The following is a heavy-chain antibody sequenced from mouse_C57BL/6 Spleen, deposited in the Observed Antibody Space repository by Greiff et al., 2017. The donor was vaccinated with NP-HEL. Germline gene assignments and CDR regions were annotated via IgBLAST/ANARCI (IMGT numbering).Heavy chain of an antibody. J-gene: IGHJ2*01. CDR1: GYTFTSYW. V-gene: IGHV1-72*01. Sequence: QVHLKQPGAELVKPGASVKLSCKASGYTFTSYWMHWVKQRPGRGLEWIGRIDPNSGGTKYNEKFKSKATLTVDKPSSTAYMPLSSLTSEDSAVYYCARRGISYYGLDYWGQGTTLTVSS. CDR2: IDPNSGGT. D-gene: IGHD1-1*01. CDR3: ARRGISYYGLDY.